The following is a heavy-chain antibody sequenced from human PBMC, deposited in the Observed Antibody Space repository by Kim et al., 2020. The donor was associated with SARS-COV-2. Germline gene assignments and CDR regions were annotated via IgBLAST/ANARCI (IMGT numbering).Heavy chain of an antibody. CDR1: GYTFTSYA. V-gene: IGHV1-3*01. Sequence: ASVKVSCKASGYTFTSYAMHWVRQAPGQRLEWMGWINAGNGNTKYSQKFQGRVTITRDTSASTAYMELSSLRSEDTAVYYCARDLVWSGYSSLTYYYYYYGMDVWGQGTTVTVSS. CDR3: ARDLVWSGYSSLTYYYYYYGMDV. J-gene: IGHJ6*02. CDR2: INAGNGNT. D-gene: IGHD3-3*01.